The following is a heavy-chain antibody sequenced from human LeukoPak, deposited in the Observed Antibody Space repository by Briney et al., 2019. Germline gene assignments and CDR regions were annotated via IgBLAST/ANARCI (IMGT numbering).Heavy chain of an antibody. J-gene: IGHJ4*02. V-gene: IGHV3-30*04. CDR2: ISYDGSNK. CDR1: GFTFSSYA. Sequence: GRSLRLSCAASGFTFSSYAMHWVRQAPGKGLEWVAVISYDGSNKYYADSVKGRFTISRDNYKNTLYLQMNSLRADDTAVYYCARDLRFAEGGSGSYKGFDYWGQGTLVTVSS. D-gene: IGHD3-10*01. CDR3: ARDLRFAEGGSGSYKGFDY.